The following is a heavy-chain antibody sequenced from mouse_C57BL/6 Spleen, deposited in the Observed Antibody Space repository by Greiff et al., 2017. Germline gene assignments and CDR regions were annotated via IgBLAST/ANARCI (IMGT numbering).Heavy chain of an antibody. D-gene: IGHD3-2*02. Sequence: EVQLQQSGPELVKPGDSVKISCKASGYSFTGYFMNWVMQSHGKSLEWIGRINPYNGDTFYNQKFKGKATLTVDKSSSTAHMELRSLTSEDSAVYYCARSSSSGDYFDYWGQGTTLTVSS. V-gene: IGHV1-20*01. CDR1: GYSFTGYF. CDR3: ARSSSSGDYFDY. J-gene: IGHJ2*01. CDR2: INPYNGDT.